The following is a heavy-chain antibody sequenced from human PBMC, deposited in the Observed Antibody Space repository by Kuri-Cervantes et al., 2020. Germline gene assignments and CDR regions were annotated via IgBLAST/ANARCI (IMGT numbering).Heavy chain of an antibody. D-gene: IGHD3-3*01. V-gene: IGHV3-30*14. CDR2: ISCDGSNK. Sequence: GESLKISCAASGFTFSSYAMHWVRQAPGKGLEWVAVISCDGSNKYYADSVKGRFTISRDNSKNTLYLQMNSLRAEDTAVYYCANYDFWSGPDAFDIWGQGTMVTVSS. CDR3: ANYDFWSGPDAFDI. J-gene: IGHJ3*02. CDR1: GFTFSSYA.